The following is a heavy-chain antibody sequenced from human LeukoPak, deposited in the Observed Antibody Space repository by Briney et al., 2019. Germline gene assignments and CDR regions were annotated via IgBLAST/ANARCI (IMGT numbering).Heavy chain of an antibody. D-gene: IGHD2-2*02. CDR3: AKDGHCSSTSCYTYDY. V-gene: IGHV3-23*01. J-gene: IGHJ4*02. CDR1: GFIFSNYA. Sequence: GGSLRLSCAASGFIFSNYAMSWVRQAPGKGLEWVSSISDSGVDTYYADSVKGRFTISRDNSKNTLYLQMNSLRAEDTAVYYCAKDGHCSSTSCYTYDYWGQGTLVTVSS. CDR2: ISDSGVDT.